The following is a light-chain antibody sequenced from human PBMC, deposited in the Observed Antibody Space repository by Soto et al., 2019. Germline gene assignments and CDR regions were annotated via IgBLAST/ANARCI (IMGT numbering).Light chain of an antibody. Sequence: EIVLTQSPGTLSLSPGERATLSCRASRSVSSSYLAWYQQKPGQAPRLLIYGASSRATGIPDRFSGSGSGTDFTLTISRLEPEDFAVYYCQQHGDSLTFGGGTKVDIK. CDR2: GAS. CDR3: QQHGDSLT. CDR1: RSVSSSY. V-gene: IGKV3-20*01. J-gene: IGKJ4*01.